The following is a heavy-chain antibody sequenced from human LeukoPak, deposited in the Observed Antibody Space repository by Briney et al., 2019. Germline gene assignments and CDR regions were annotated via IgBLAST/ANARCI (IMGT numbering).Heavy chain of an antibody. D-gene: IGHD3-16*01. J-gene: IGHJ4*02. CDR1: GFTFSSYA. V-gene: IGHV3-30-3*01. Sequence: GRSLRLSCAASGFTFSSYAIHWVRQAPGKGLEWVAVISYDGSNKYYADSVKGRFTISRDNSKNTLYLQMNSLRAEDTAVYYCARDWAPDYWGQGTLVTVSS. CDR2: ISYDGSNK. CDR3: ARDWAPDY.